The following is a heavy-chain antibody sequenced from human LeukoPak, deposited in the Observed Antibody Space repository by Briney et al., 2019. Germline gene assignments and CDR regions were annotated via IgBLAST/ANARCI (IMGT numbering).Heavy chain of an antibody. V-gene: IGHV1-2*02. Sequence: ASVKVSRKASGYTFTGYYMHLVRQAPGQGLEWMGWINPNSGGTNYAQKFQGRVTMTRDTSISTAYMELSRLRSDDTAVYYCARGSASRGYYYYYYMDVWGKGTTVTVSS. CDR3: ARGSASRGYYYYYYMDV. D-gene: IGHD3-16*01. CDR1: GYTFTGYY. J-gene: IGHJ6*03. CDR2: INPNSGGT.